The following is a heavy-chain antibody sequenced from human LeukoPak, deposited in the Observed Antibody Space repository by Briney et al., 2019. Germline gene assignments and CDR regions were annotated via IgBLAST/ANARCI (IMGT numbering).Heavy chain of an antibody. CDR1: GYTLTELS. V-gene: IGHV1-24*01. CDR3: ATSPRGWDNFDY. CDR2: FDPEDGET. J-gene: IGHJ4*02. Sequence: ASVKVSCKVSGYTLTELSMHWVRQAPGKGLERMGGFDPEDGETIYAQKFQGRVTMTEDTSTDTAYMELSSLRSEDTAVYYCATSPRGWDNFDYWGQRTLVTVSS. D-gene: IGHD6-19*01.